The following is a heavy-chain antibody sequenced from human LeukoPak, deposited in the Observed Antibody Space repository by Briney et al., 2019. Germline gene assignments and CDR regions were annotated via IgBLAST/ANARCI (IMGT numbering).Heavy chain of an antibody. Sequence: GGSLRLSCAASGLMVSSYLMHWVGQASGNGLVWVSRISSDGGSTSYAASVKGRFTISRDNAKNTLYLQMNSLRAEATAVYYCATNRITIFGVVTDYWGQGTLVTVSS. CDR1: GLMVSSYL. D-gene: IGHD3-3*01. V-gene: IGHV3-74*01. CDR3: ATNRITIFGVVTDY. CDR2: ISSDGGST. J-gene: IGHJ4*02.